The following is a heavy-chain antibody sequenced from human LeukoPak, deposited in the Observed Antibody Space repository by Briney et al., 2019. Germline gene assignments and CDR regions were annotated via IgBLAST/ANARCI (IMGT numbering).Heavy chain of an antibody. CDR3: VGGTSADY. D-gene: IGHD4-23*01. V-gene: IGHV3-74*01. CDR2: ISPDGRTT. J-gene: IGHJ4*02. CDR1: GFTFNTYA. Sequence: TGGSLRLSCAVSGFTFNTYAMHWVRQAPGKGLVWVSRISPDGRTTAYADSVKGRFTVSRDNAKNTLFLQMNSLRPEDTSPYYCVGGTSADYWGQGTLVTVSS.